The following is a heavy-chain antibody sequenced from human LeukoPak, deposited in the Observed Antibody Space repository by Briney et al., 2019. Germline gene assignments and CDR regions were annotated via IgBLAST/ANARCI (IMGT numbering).Heavy chain of an antibody. Sequence: SETLSLACTVSGDSISSTAYYWGWSRQPPGKGLEWLGMIHFSGTIYNDPSLMSRVTISVDTSKNQFSLKLTSVTAADTAVYYCTRGFDHAKSGYWGQGTLVTVSS. V-gene: IGHV4-39*01. D-gene: IGHD1-14*01. J-gene: IGHJ4*02. CDR1: GDSISSTAYY. CDR3: TRGFDHAKSGY. CDR2: IHFSGTI.